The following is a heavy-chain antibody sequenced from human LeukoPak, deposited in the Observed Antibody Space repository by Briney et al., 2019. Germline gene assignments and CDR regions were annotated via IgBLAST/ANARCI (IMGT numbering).Heavy chain of an antibody. CDR1: GNSLSSGHY. J-gene: IGHJ4*02. CDR2: IYHSGST. CDR3: ATEAIVVPAAKGGSYYFDY. Sequence: SETLSLTCSVSGNSLSSGHYWGWIRQPPGKGLEWIGSIYHSGSTYYNPSLKSRVTISVDTSKNQFSLKLSSVTAADTAVYYCATEAIVVPAAKGGSYYFDYWAREPWSPSRQ. D-gene: IGHD2-2*01. V-gene: IGHV4-38-2*02.